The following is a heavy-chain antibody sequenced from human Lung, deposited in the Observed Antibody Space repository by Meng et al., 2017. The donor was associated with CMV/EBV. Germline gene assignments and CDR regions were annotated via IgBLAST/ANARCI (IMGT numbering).Heavy chain of an antibody. CDR2: INPNNGDT. CDR3: ARGSYFDFWSGSRLDP. D-gene: IGHD3-3*01. CDR1: GYTFSAYY. J-gene: IGHJ5*02. V-gene: IGHV1-2*02. Sequence: ASXXVSXKPSGYTFSAYYIHWVRQAPGQGLDYMGWINPNNGDTNYAQNFKGRVTFIKDTSTSTAYMELRRLRSDDTAVYYCARGSYFDFWSGSRLDPWGQGTXVTVSS.